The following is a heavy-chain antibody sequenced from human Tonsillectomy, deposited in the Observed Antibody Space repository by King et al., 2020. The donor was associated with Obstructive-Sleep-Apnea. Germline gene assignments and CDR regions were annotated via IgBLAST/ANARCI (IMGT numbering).Heavy chain of an antibody. CDR2: INHSGST. D-gene: IGHD6-19*01. J-gene: IGHJ4*02. CDR1: GGSFSGYY. CDR3: ARLRSGWCFDY. V-gene: IGHV4-34*01. Sequence: QLQQWGAGLLKPSETLSLTCAVYGGSFSGYYWSWIRQPPGKGLEWIGEINHSGSTNYNPSLKSRVTISVDTSKNQFSLKLSSVTAADTAVYYCARLRSGWCFDYWGQGTLVTVSS.